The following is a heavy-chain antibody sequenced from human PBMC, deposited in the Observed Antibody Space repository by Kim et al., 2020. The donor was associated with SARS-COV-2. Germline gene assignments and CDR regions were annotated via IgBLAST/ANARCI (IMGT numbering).Heavy chain of an antibody. D-gene: IGHD6-19*01. CDR1: GFTFSSYA. J-gene: IGHJ4*02. CDR2: ISYDGSNK. CDR3: ARDPEQWLVLFFGNPDY. Sequence: GGSLRLSCAASGFTFSSYAMHWVRQAPGKGLEWVAVISYDGSNKYYADSVKGRFTISRDNSKNTLYLQMNSLRAEDTAVYYCARDPEQWLVLFFGNPDYWGQGTLVTVSS. V-gene: IGHV3-30-3*01.